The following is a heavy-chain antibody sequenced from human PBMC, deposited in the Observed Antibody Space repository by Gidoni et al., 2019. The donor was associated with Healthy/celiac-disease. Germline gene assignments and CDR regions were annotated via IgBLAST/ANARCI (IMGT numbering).Heavy chain of an antibody. D-gene: IGHD6-19*01. J-gene: IGHJ4*02. CDR2: INHSGST. Sequence: QVQLRQWGAGLLKPSETLSLTCAVYGGSFSGYYWSWIRQPPGKGLEWIGEINHSGSTNYNPSLKSRVTISVDTSKNQFSLKLSSVTAADTAVYYCARGKDSSGWNFDYWGQGTLVTVSS. CDR3: ARGKDSSGWNFDY. V-gene: IGHV4-34*01. CDR1: GGSFSGYY.